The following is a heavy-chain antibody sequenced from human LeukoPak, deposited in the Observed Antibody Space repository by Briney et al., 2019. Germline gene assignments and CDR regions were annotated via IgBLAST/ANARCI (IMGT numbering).Heavy chain of an antibody. V-gene: IGHV4-34*01. CDR1: GGSFSDYY. D-gene: IGHD3-22*01. Sequence: SETLSLTCAVYGGSFSDYYWSWIRQPPGKGLEWIGEINHSGSTNYNPSLKSRLTISVDTSKNQFSLKLSSVTAADTAVYYCARGEFYYDSSGYYLDYWGQGTLVTVSS. CDR2: INHSGST. CDR3: ARGEFYYDSSGYYLDY. J-gene: IGHJ4*02.